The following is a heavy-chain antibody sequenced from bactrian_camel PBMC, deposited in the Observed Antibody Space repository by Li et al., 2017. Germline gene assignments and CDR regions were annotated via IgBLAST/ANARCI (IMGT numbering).Heavy chain of an antibody. D-gene: IGHD1*01. CDR3: TKGGGRSYASGYNF. V-gene: IGHV3S53*01. CDR1: GYTDSGHC. J-gene: IGHJ4*01. CDR2: IDRGGRT. Sequence: HVQLVESGGGSVQAGESLTLSCAASGYTDSGHCMGWFRQAPGKEREGVAIIDRGGRTTYADSVKGRFTISRDDTKNTLNLQLNSLKTEEMAMYYCTKGGGRSYASGYNFWGQGTQVTVS.